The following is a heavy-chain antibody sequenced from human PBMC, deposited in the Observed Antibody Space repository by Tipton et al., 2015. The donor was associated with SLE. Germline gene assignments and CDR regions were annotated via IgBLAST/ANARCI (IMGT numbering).Heavy chain of an antibody. CDR2: MHSNGNS. CDR3: VRLEFWPGNRNYPNNWSQY. CDR1: GVSIRNFY. Sequence: TLSLTCTVSGVSIRNFYWGWIRQPPGKGLEWMGCMHSNGNSHFSPSLKSRLTISLDMSKNQYSLNLNSVTAADTAVYYCVRLEFWPGNRNYPNNWSQYWGQGALVTVSS. J-gene: IGHJ4*02. D-gene: IGHD1-1*01. V-gene: IGHV4-4*08.